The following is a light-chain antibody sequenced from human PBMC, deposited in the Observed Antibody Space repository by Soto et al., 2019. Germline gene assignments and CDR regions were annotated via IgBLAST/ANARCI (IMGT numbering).Light chain of an antibody. Sequence: QAVVTQSPSASASLGASVKLTCTLSSGHSSYAIAWHQQRPEKGPRYLMKLNSDGSHSKGDGIPDRFSGSSSGAERYLTISRLQSEDEADYYCQTWGTGIRVFGGGTQLTVL. CDR3: QTWGTGIRV. CDR2: LNSDGSH. V-gene: IGLV4-69*01. CDR1: SGHSSYA. J-gene: IGLJ3*02.